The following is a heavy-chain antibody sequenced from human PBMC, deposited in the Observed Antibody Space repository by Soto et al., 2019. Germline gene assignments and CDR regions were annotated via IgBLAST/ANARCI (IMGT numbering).Heavy chain of an antibody. D-gene: IGHD2-8*01. CDR1: GYTFTSYA. CDR3: ARRRTIGYCTNGVCYPPPYNWFDP. V-gene: IGHV1-3*01. Sequence: GASVKVSCKASGYTFTSYAMHWVRQAPGQRLEWMGWINAGNGNTKYSQKFQGRVTITRDTSASTAYMELSSLRSEDTAVYYCARRRTIGYCTNGVCYPPPYNWFDPWGQGTLVTVSS. CDR2: INAGNGNT. J-gene: IGHJ5*02.